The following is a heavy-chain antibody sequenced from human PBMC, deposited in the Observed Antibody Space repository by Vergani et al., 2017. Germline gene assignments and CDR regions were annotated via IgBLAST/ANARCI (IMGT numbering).Heavy chain of an antibody. Sequence: QLQLQESGPELVKPSATLSLTCSVSGASIRSSNYYWGWIRQPPGKGLEWIASIYYSGSTYYNPSLKSRVTISVDTSKNQFSLKLSSVTAADTAVYFCARGSCLGGSCYKPLFDYWGQGILVTVSS. CDR1: GASIRSSNYY. V-gene: IGHV4-39*01. CDR2: IYYSGST. CDR3: ARGSCLGGSCYKPLFDY. J-gene: IGHJ4*02. D-gene: IGHD2-15*01.